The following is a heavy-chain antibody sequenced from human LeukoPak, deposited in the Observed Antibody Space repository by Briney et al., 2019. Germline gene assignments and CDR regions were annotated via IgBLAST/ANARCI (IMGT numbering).Heavy chain of an antibody. V-gene: IGHV1-46*01. D-gene: IGHD5-24*01. CDR2: INPGGANT. Sequence: GASVKVSCKASGYTFTSYYMHWVRQAPGQRLEWMGLINPGGANTNYAQNFQGRVTMTRDTSTGTVYMELSSLRSEDTAIYYCARIRDGYNDAYDIWGQGTVVTVPS. CDR1: GYTFTSYY. J-gene: IGHJ3*02. CDR3: ARIRDGYNDAYDI.